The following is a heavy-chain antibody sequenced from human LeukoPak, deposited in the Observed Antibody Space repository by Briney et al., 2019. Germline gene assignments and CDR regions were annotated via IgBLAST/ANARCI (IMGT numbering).Heavy chain of an antibody. CDR1: GYTFTSYY. V-gene: IGHV1-46*01. Sequence: ASVKVSCKASGYTFTSYYMHWVRQAPGQGLEWMGIINPSGGSTSYAQKFQGRVTMTRDMSTSTVYMELSSLRSEDTAVYYCARDHYYDILTGYLPMSHYYYYMDVWGKGTTVTVSS. CDR2: INPSGGST. D-gene: IGHD3-9*01. J-gene: IGHJ6*03. CDR3: ARDHYYDILTGYLPMSHYYYYMDV.